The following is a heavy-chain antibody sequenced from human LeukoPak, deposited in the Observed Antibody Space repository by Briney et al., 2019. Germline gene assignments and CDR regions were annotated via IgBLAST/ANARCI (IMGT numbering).Heavy chain of an antibody. CDR1: GFTFSSYD. V-gene: IGHV3-13*01. CDR2: IGTAGDT. J-gene: IGHJ4*02. Sequence: GGSLRLSCAASGFTFSSYDMHWVRQAPGKGLEWVSAIGTAGDTYYPGSVKGRFTISRENAKNSLYLQMNSLRAGDTAVSYCARGAGIAAAGTGMAYYFDYWGRGTLVTVSS. CDR3: ARGAGIAAAGTGMAYYFDY. D-gene: IGHD6-13*01.